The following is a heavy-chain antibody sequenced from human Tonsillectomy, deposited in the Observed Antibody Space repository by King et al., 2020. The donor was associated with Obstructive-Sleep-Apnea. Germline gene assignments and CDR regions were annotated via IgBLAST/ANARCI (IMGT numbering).Heavy chain of an antibody. V-gene: IGHV3-66*01. Sequence: VQLVESGGGLVQPGGSLRLSCAVSGFTVSSKYMSLVRQAPGKGLEWGSVIYSGGSAYYADSVKGRFTISRDSSKNTLYLEMNSLRVEDTAVYYRARDWHFCHSSDYYYGSYYGLDVWGQGTTVTVSS. CDR2: IYSGGSA. J-gene: IGHJ6*02. CDR1: GFTVSSKY. D-gene: IGHD3-22*01. CDR3: ARDWHFCHSSDYYYGSYYGLDV.